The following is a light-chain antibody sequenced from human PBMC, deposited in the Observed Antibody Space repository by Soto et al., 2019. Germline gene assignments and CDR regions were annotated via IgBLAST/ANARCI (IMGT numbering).Light chain of an antibody. CDR3: CSYAGGPRPVL. CDR2: EGN. Sequence: QSALTQTASVSGSPGQSSTISCTGASSDLGSYNLVSWYQQHPGKAPKLIIYEGNKRPSGISNRFSGSKSGNTASLTISGLQAEDEADYYCCSYAGGPRPVLFGGGTKVTVL. J-gene: IGLJ2*01. V-gene: IGLV2-23*01. CDR1: SSDLGSYNL.